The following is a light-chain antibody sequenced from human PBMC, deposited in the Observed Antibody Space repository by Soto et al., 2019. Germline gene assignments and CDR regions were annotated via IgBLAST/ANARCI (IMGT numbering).Light chain of an antibody. CDR3: QQYNDWPRT. V-gene: IGKV3-15*01. Sequence: IVMTQSPATLSVSPGERATLSCRASQSVSSNVAWYQQKPGHPPRVLIHGASTRATGIPARFSGIGSGTDFTLTISSLQSEDFGIYYCQQYNDWPRTFGQGTKVDIK. J-gene: IGKJ1*01. CDR1: QSVSSN. CDR2: GAS.